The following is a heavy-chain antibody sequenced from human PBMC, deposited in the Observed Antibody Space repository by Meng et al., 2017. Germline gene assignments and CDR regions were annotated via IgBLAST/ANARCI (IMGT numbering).Heavy chain of an antibody. V-gene: IGHV3-48*03. CDR3: ARDGYSGYDFGGYFDY. Sequence: GGSLRLSCAASGFTFSSYEMNWVRQAPGKGLEWVSYISSSGSTIYYADSVKGRFTISRDNSKNTLYLQMNSLRAEDTAVYYCARDGYSGYDFGGYFDYWGQGTLVTVSS. J-gene: IGHJ4*02. CDR1: GFTFSSYE. CDR2: ISSSGSTI. D-gene: IGHD5-12*01.